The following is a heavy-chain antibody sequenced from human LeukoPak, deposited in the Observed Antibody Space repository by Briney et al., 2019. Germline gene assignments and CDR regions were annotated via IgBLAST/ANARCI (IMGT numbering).Heavy chain of an antibody. CDR3: ARENIVSTRDFDW. D-gene: IGHD5/OR15-5a*01. CDR2: IYSSGRT. Sequence: SETLSLTCTVSGGSISSYYWSWIRQSPGMGLEWIGYIYSSGRTNYNPSLKSRVTISVDTSKNQFSLNLNSVTAADTAVYYCARENIVSTRDFDWWGQGTLVTVSS. V-gene: IGHV4-59*12. J-gene: IGHJ4*02. CDR1: GGSISSYY.